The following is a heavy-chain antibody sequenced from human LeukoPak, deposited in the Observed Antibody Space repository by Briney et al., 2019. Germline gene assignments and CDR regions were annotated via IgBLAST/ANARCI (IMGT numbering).Heavy chain of an antibody. Sequence: SVKVSCKASGGTFSSYAISWVRQAPGQGLEWMGRIIPIFGTANYAQKFQGRVTITTNESTSTAYMELSSLRSEDTAVYYCARVYYDSSGPFFDYWGQGTLVTVSS. V-gene: IGHV1-69*05. CDR1: GGTFSSYA. D-gene: IGHD3-22*01. J-gene: IGHJ4*02. CDR3: ARVYYDSSGPFFDY. CDR2: IIPIFGTA.